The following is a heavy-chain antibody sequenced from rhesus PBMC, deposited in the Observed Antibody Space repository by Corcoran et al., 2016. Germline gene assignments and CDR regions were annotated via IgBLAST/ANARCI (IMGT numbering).Heavy chain of an antibody. CDR1: GGSISSSNW. Sequence: QVQLQESGPAVVKPSETLSLTCAVSGGSISSSNWWSWIRQSPGKGLEWIGGIYGSGGSTEYNPSLQSRVTISIDTSKNQFSLKLSSVTAADTAVYYCARRAIAAADFDYWGQGVLVTVSS. CDR2: IYGSGGST. CDR3: ARRAIAAADFDY. D-gene: IGHD6-25*01. J-gene: IGHJ4*01. V-gene: IGHV4-93*02.